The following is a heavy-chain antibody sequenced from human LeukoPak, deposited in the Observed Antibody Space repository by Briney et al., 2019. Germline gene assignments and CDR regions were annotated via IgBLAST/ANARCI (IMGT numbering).Heavy chain of an antibody. CDR1: GGTFSSYA. CDR3: ARAPLYCSSTSCYTSDYYYYYMDV. CDR2: IIPIFGTA. Sequence: ASVKVSCKASGGTFSSYAISWVRQAPGQGLEWMGGIIPIFGTANYAQKFQGRVTITADESTSTAYMELSSLRSEDTAVYYCARAPLYCSSTSCYTSDYYYYYMDVWGKGTTVTVSS. J-gene: IGHJ6*03. V-gene: IGHV1-69*13. D-gene: IGHD2-2*02.